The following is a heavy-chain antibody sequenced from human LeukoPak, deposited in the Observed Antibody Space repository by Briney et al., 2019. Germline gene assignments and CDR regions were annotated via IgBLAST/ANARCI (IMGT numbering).Heavy chain of an antibody. CDR1: GYTFTSYD. D-gene: IGHD2-15*01. CDR2: MNPNSGNT. V-gene: IGHV1-8*01. Sequence: GASVKVSCKASGYTFTSYDINWVRQATGQGLEWMGWMNPNSGNTGYAQKFQGRVTMTRNTSISTAYMELSSLRSEDTAVYYCARDFRSTPWFDPWGQGTLVTVSS. CDR3: ARDFRSTPWFDP. J-gene: IGHJ5*02.